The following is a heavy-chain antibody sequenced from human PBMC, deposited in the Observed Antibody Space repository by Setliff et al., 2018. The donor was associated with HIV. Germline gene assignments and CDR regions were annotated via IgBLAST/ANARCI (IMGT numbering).Heavy chain of an antibody. CDR3: ARESPRNYYYNFWSGYPSYFDY. CDR2: IYTSGST. D-gene: IGHD3-3*01. Sequence: SETLSLTCTVSGDSISSGSYYWSWIRQPAGKGLEWIGRIYTSGSTSYNPSLKSRVTISVDSSRNQFSLNLNSVTAADTAVYYCARESPRNYYYNFWSGYPSYFDYWGQGTLVTVSS. V-gene: IGHV4-61*02. CDR1: GDSISSGSYY. J-gene: IGHJ4*02.